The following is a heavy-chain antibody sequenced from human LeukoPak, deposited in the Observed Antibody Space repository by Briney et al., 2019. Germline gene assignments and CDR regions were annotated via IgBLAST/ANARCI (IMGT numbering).Heavy chain of an antibody. CDR1: GFTFSSYS. V-gene: IGHV3-21*01. J-gene: IGHJ1*01. CDR3: ARGTIGNAECFQH. D-gene: IGHD1-1*01. CDR2: ISSSSSYI. Sequence: GGSLRLSCAASGFTFSSYSMNWVRQAPGKGLEWVSSISSSSSYIYYADSVKGRFTISRDNAKNSLYLQMNSLRAEDTAVYYCARGTIGNAECFQHWGQGTLVTVSS.